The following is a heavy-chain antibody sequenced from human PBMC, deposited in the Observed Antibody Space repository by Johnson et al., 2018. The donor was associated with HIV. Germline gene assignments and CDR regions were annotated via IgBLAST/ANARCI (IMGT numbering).Heavy chain of an antibody. Sequence: VQLVESGGGLVQPGGSLRLSCAASGFTVSSNYMSWVRQAPGKGLEWVSVIYSGGSTYYADSVQGRFTISRDNSKNTLYLQMNSLRAEDTAVYYCAREGEQWLDPPLAFDIWGQGTMVTVSS. J-gene: IGHJ3*02. CDR1: GFTVSSNY. D-gene: IGHD6-19*01. CDR2: IYSGGST. V-gene: IGHV3-66*01. CDR3: AREGEQWLDPPLAFDI.